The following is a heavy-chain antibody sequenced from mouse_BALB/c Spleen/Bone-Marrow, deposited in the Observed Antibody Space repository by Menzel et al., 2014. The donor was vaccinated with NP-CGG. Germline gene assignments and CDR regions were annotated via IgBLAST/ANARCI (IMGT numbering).Heavy chain of an antibody. CDR3: GRGDDYDGDFDR. Sequence: VKLVESGPELVKPGASVKISCKASGYSFTGYFMNWVKQSHGKSLEWIGRINPYNGDTFYNQKFKGKATLTVDKSSSTAHMELLSLTSEDSAVYYCGRGDDYDGDFDRWGQGTTLTVSS. J-gene: IGHJ2*01. D-gene: IGHD2-4*01. CDR1: GYSFTGYF. CDR2: INPYNGDT. V-gene: IGHV1-37*01.